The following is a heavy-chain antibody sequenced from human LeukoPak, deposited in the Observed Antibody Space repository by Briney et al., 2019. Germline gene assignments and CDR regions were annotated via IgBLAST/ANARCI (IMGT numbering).Heavy chain of an antibody. D-gene: IGHD3-10*01. Sequence: GGSLRLSCAASGLSISNDWMSWVRQAPGKGLEWVARVKSKSAGETTDYAAPVKGRFTISRDDSKNTLYLQMNSLKTEDTAVYYCTLIQGWGSGSYYRDFWGQGTLVTVSA. J-gene: IGHJ4*02. CDR1: GLSISNDW. CDR2: VKSKSAGETT. V-gene: IGHV3-15*01. CDR3: TLIQGWGSGSYYRDF.